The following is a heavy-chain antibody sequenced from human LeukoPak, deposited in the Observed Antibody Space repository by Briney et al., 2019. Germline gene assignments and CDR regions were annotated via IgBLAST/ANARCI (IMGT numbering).Heavy chain of an antibody. CDR2: IYYSGNT. D-gene: IGHD3-22*01. CDR1: GGSISDYF. J-gene: IGHJ3*02. V-gene: IGHV4-59*01. Sequence: SETLSLTCTVSGGSISDYFWTWIRQPPGKGLEWIGHIYYSGNTIYNPSLKSRVTISVDTSKNQFSLKLTSVTTADTAVYYCAGEDYFDSSGYASWRFDIWGQGTMVTVSS. CDR3: AGEDYFDSSGYASWRFDI.